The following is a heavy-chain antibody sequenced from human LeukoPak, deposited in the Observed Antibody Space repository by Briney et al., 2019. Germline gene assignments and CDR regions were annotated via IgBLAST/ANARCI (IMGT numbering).Heavy chain of an antibody. CDR3: ARGGAYGDYRLDY. V-gene: IGHV4-34*01. J-gene: IGHJ4*02. CDR1: GGSLRGYY. Sequence: SETPSLTCAVSGGSLRGYYWSWSRQPPRKRLEWIGEINHSGSTNYNPSLKRRVTISVDTSKNQFSLKLSSVTAADTAVYYCARGGAYGDYRLDYWGQGTLVTVSS. D-gene: IGHD4-17*01. CDR2: INHSGST.